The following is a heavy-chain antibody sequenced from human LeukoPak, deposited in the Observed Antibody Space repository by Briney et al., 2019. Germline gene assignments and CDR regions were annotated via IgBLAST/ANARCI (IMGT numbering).Heavy chain of an antibody. D-gene: IGHD3-3*01. V-gene: IGHV1-46*03. CDR1: GGTFSSYA. Sequence: ASVKVSCKASGGTFSSYAISWVRQAPGQGLEWVGIINPSGGSTSYAQKFQGRVTMTRDTSTSTVYMELSSLRSEDTAVYYCARDGESYDFWSGYYIGPFDYWGQGTLVTVSS. CDR2: INPSGGST. CDR3: ARDGESYDFWSGYYIGPFDY. J-gene: IGHJ4*02.